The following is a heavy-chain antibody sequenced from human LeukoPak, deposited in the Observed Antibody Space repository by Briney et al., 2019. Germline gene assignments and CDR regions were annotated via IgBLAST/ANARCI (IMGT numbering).Heavy chain of an antibody. CDR2: ISYSGST. J-gene: IGHJ4*02. CDR3: ARGGSRSYTSSTLDY. CDR1: GGSITVYY. Sequence: SETLSLTCSVSGGSITVYYWNWIRQSPGKGLEWIGSISYSGSTNYNPSLKSRVTITIDTSKNRFSLKVSSVIAADTAMYYCARGGSRSYTSSTLDYWGQGTLVTVSS. D-gene: IGHD6-6*01. V-gene: IGHV4-59*12.